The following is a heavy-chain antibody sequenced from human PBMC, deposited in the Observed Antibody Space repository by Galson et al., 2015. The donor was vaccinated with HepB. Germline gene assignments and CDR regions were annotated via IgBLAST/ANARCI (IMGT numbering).Heavy chain of an antibody. D-gene: IGHD3-3*01. Sequence: SLRLSCAASGFSFSNYWMSWVRQAPGKGLEWVADIKEEGDKKYYVDSVRGRFTISRDNAKNSVHLQMYSLRVEDTAVYYCARVGGRFLEWVLSSTEEKQHYYYMDVWGKGTTIIVSS. CDR2: IKEEGDKK. CDR3: ARVGGRFLEWVLSSTEEKQHYYYMDV. CDR1: GFSFSNYW. J-gene: IGHJ6*03. V-gene: IGHV3-7*01.